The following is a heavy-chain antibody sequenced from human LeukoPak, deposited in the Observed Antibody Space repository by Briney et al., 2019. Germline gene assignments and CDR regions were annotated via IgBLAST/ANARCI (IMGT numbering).Heavy chain of an antibody. V-gene: IGHV3-23*01. Sequence: PGGSLRLSCAASGFTFSSYAMSWVRQAPGKGLEWVSAISGSGGSTYYADSVKGRFTISRDNSKNTLYLQMNCLRAEDTAVYYCAKDTRYSGSYYFVFDYWGQGTLVTVSS. J-gene: IGHJ4*02. D-gene: IGHD1-26*01. CDR2: ISGSGGST. CDR3: AKDTRYSGSYYFVFDY. CDR1: GFTFSSYA.